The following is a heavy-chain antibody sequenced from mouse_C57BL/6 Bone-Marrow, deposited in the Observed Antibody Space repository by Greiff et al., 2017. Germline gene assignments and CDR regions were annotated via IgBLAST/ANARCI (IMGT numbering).Heavy chain of an antibody. Sequence: QVQLQQPGAELVMPGASVKLSCKASGYTFTSYWMHWVKQRPGQGLEWIGEIDPSDSYTNYNQKFKGKSTLSVDKSSSTAYMQHSILTSEDAAVYYCAGAGFAYWGQGTLVTVSA. CDR3: AGAGFAY. CDR1: GYTFTSYW. J-gene: IGHJ3*01. V-gene: IGHV1-69*01. CDR2: IDPSDSYT.